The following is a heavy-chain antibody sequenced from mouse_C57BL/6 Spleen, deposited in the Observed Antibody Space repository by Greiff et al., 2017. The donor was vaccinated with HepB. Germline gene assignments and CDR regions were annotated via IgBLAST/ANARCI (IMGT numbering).Heavy chain of an antibody. CDR2: IYPGSGST. CDR1: GYTFTSYW. Sequence: QVQLQQPGAELVKPGASVKMSCKASGYTFTSYWITWVKQRPGQGLEWIGDIYPGSGSTNYNEKFKSKATLTVDTSSSTAYMQLSSLTSEDSAVYYCARGGYGNYEDAMDYWGQGTSVTVSS. J-gene: IGHJ4*01. CDR3: ARGGYGNYEDAMDY. V-gene: IGHV1-55*01. D-gene: IGHD2-1*01.